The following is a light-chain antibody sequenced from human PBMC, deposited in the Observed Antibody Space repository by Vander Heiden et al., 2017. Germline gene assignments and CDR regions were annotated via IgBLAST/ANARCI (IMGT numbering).Light chain of an antibody. CDR1: QSAFYSSNNKNY. CDR3: QQYENTLLYT. V-gene: IGKV4-1*01. Sequence: DIVLTQSPDSLAVSLGERATINCKSSQSAFYSSNNKNYLAWYQQKPGQPPKLLIYWASTRESGVPDRFSGSGYGTDFTLTISNRQAEDVAVYYCQQYENTLLYTFGQRTQLEI. CDR2: WAS. J-gene: IGKJ2*01.